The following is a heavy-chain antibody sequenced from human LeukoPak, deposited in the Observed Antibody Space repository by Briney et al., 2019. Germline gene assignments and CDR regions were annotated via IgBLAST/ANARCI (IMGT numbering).Heavy chain of an antibody. V-gene: IGHV5-51*01. CDR3: ARVGNFGSPVDY. D-gene: IGHD4-23*01. CDR2: IFPADSDT. CDR1: GYIFTSYW. J-gene: IGHJ4*02. Sequence: RGESLKISCKGSGYIFTSYWVGWVRQMPGKGLEWMGIIFPADSDTRYSPSVQGQVTLSVGKSISTAYLQWSSLKASDTAMYYCARVGNFGSPVDYWGQGTLVTVS.